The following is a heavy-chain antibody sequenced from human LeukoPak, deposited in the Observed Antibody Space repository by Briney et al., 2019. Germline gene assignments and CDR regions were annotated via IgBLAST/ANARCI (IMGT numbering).Heavy chain of an antibody. CDR3: AKNGCSGSNCYTWYFDV. J-gene: IGHJ2*01. V-gene: IGHV3-30*04. CDR2: ISYDGPNK. Sequence: GRSLRLSCAASAFTFSTYSMHWVRQAPGKGLEWVAAISYDGPNKNYADSVKGRFTISRENSKNTLYLQMNSLRAEDTALYYCAKNGCSGSNCYTWYFDVWGRGTLVTVSS. CDR1: AFTFSTYS. D-gene: IGHD2-15*01.